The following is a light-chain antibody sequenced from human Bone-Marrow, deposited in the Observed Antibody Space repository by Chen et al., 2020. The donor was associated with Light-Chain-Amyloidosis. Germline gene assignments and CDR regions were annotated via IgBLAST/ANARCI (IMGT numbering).Light chain of an antibody. V-gene: IGLV3-21*02. CDR2: DDD. Sequence: SYVLTQPPSVSVAPGQAARITCGGNNLGYKSVHWYQHKPGQAPVLVINDDDERPSGSPERFSGSKSGNTGTLTISRVEAGDEADYYCQGRYDSSDHWVFGGGTKLTVL. J-gene: IGLJ3*02. CDR3: QGRYDSSDHWV. CDR1: NLGYKS.